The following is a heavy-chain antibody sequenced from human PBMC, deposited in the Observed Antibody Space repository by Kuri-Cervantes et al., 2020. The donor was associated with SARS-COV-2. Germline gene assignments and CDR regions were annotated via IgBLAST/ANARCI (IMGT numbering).Heavy chain of an antibody. D-gene: IGHD3-3*01. V-gene: IGHV3-23*01. Sequence: GESLKISCAASGFTFSNAWMSWVRQAPGKGLEWVSAISGSGGSTYYADSVKGRFTISRDNSKNTLYLQMNSLRAEDTAVYYCAKAGDADFWSGYYTVDYWGQGTLVTVSS. CDR1: GFTFSNAW. CDR2: ISGSGGST. CDR3: AKAGDADFWSGYYTVDY. J-gene: IGHJ4*02.